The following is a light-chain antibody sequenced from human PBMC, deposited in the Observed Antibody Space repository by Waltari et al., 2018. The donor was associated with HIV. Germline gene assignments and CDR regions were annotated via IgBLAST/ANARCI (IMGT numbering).Light chain of an antibody. Sequence: IVLTQSPGIMSLSPGERATLSCRASQSVSNTYLAWYQQKPGQAPRLLIYDASNRATGIPARFSGSGSGTDFTLTISGLEPEDFAIYYCQLRSNWPPTITFGQGTRLEIK. V-gene: IGKV3-11*01. CDR2: DAS. J-gene: IGKJ5*01. CDR3: QLRSNWPPTIT. CDR1: QSVSNTY.